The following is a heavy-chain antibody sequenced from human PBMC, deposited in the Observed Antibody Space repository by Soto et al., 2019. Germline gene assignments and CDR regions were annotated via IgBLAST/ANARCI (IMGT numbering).Heavy chain of an antibody. CDR2: ISRSSTGI. CDR3: ARAVTWGLDV. CDR1: GFTFSLYS. V-gene: IGHV3-48*02. D-gene: IGHD3-10*01. Sequence: EVQLVESGGGLVQPGGSLRLSCAASGFTFSLYSMSWVRQAPGKGLEWVSYISRSSTGIHYADSVKGRFTISRDDATKSMHLQTNSLRDGDTAVYYCARAVTWGLDVWGQGTTVSISS. J-gene: IGHJ6*02.